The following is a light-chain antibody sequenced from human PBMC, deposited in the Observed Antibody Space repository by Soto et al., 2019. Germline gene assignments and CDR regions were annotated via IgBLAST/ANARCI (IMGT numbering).Light chain of an antibody. Sequence: EIVLTQSPVTLSLSPGERATLSCRASQSVVNYLAWYQQKPGQAPRLLIYDASKRATGIPARFSGSGYGTDFTLTISRLEPEDSAVYYCQQYVGWTFGQGTKVEIK. J-gene: IGKJ1*01. CDR2: DAS. CDR1: QSVVNY. V-gene: IGKV3-11*01. CDR3: QQYVGWT.